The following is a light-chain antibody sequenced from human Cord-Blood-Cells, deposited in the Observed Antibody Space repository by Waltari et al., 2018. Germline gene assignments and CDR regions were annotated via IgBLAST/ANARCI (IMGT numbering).Light chain of an antibody. CDR1: STDVGGYNY. CDR3: SSYTSSSTWV. J-gene: IGLJ3*02. V-gene: IGLV2-14*01. CDR2: DVS. Sequence: QSSLTQPASVSGSPGQSITTPCTGTSTDVGGYNYVSWYQQHPGKAPKLMSYDVSNRPSVVSNCFAGSRSGSTASLTSSGIQAEDDADYYCSSYTSSSTWVFGGGTKLTVL.